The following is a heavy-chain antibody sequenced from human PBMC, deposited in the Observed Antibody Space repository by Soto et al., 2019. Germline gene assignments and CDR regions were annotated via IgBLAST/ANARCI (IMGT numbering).Heavy chain of an antibody. CDR3: AKAAGQYCSSTSCYGGYYYGMDV. D-gene: IGHD2-2*01. CDR2: ISGSGGST. CDR1: GFTFSSYA. J-gene: IGHJ6*02. V-gene: IGHV3-23*01. Sequence: PGGSLRLSCAASGFTFSSYAMSWVRQAPGKGLEWVSAISGSGGSTYYADSVKGRFTISTDNSKNTLYLQMNTLRAEDTAVYYCAKAAGQYCSSTSCYGGYYYGMDVWGQGTTVTVSS.